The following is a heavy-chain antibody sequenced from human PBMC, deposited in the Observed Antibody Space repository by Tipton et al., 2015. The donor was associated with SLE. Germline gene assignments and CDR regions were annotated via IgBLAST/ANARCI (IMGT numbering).Heavy chain of an antibody. J-gene: IGHJ4*02. Sequence: LRLSCTVSGGSISGYYWSWIRQSPGKGLEWIGEINHSGSTNYNPSLKSRVTISVDTSKNQFSLKLSSVTAADTAVYYCARGSEVTGSGDYWGQGTLVTVSS. CDR1: GGSISGYY. V-gene: IGHV4-34*01. D-gene: IGHD1-26*01. CDR3: ARGSEVTGSGDY. CDR2: INHSGST.